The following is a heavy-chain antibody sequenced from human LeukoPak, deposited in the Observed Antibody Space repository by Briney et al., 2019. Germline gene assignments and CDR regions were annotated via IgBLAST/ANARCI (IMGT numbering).Heavy chain of an antibody. CDR3: ARPNQGDYFDY. Sequence: PGGSLRLSCAASGFTFSSYAMSWVRQAPGKGLEWVSAISGSGGTTYSADSVKGRFTISRDNSKNTLFLQMNSLRAEDTAVYYCARPNQGDYFDYWGQGTLVTVSS. CDR2: ISGSGGTT. CDR1: GFTFSSYA. D-gene: IGHD1-14*01. J-gene: IGHJ4*02. V-gene: IGHV3-23*01.